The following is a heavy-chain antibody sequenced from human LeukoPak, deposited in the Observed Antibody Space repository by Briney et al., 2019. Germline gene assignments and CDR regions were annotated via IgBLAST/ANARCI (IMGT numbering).Heavy chain of an antibody. CDR1: GGSISSGGYY. CDR3: ARRNYYYYMDV. CDR2: IYHSGST. V-gene: IGHV4-30-2*02. Sequence: SQTLSLTCTVSGGSISSGGYYWSWIRQPPGKGLEWIGYIYHSGSTYYNPSLKSRVTISVDTSKNQFSLKLSSVTAADTAVYYCARRNYYYYMDVWGKGTTVTVSS. J-gene: IGHJ6*03.